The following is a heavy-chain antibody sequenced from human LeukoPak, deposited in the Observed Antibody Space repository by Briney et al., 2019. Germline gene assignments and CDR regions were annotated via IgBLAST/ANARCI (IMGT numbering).Heavy chain of an antibody. CDR2: VSGGGGST. V-gene: IGHV3-23*01. CDR3: AKDSPQITIFGVVNRGNYYYYGMDV. D-gene: IGHD3-3*01. Sequence: GGSLRLSCAASGFTFSSYAMSWVRQAPGKGLEWVSVVSGGGGSTYYADSVKGRFTISRDNSNNTLYLQMNSLRAEDTAVYYCAKDSPQITIFGVVNRGNYYYYGMDVWGQGTTVTVSS. CDR1: GFTFSSYA. J-gene: IGHJ6*02.